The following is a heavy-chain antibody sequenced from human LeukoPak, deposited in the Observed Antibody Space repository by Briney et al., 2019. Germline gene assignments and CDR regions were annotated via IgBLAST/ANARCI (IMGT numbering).Heavy chain of an antibody. J-gene: IGHJ2*01. Sequence: SETLSLTCTVSGGSISSGGYYWSWIRQHPGKGLEWTGYIYYSGSTYYNPSLKSRVTISVDTSKNQFSLKLSSVTAADTAVYYCARGGGDYWYFDLWGRGTLVTVSS. CDR3: ARGGGDYWYFDL. CDR1: GGSISSGGYY. D-gene: IGHD4-17*01. V-gene: IGHV4-31*03. CDR2: IYYSGST.